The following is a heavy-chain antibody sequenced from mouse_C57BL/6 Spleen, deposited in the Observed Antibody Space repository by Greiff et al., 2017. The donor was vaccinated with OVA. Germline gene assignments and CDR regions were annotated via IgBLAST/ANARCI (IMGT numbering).Heavy chain of an antibody. CDR1: GYSITSGYD. CDR3: ARASNYGGAWFAY. J-gene: IGHJ3*01. V-gene: IGHV3-1*01. D-gene: IGHD2-5*01. CDR2: ISYSGST. Sequence: EVQLQESGPGMVKPSQSLSLTCTVTGYSITSGYDWHWLRHFPGNKLEWMGYISYSGSTNYNPSLKSRISITHDTSKNHFFLKLNSVTTEDTATYYCARASNYGGAWFAYWGQGTLVTVSA.